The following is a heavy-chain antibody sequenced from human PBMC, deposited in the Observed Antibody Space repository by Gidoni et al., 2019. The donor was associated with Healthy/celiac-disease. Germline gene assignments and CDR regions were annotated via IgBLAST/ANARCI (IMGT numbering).Heavy chain of an antibody. CDR2: IYYSGST. J-gene: IGHJ4*02. CDR3: ARGPSYYDFWSGYYGTSSFDY. CDR1: GCSISSGGYY. D-gene: IGHD3-3*01. Sequence: QVQLQESGPGLVKPSQTLSLTCTVSGCSISSGGYYWSWIRQHPGKGLEWIGYIYYSGSTYYNPSLKSRVTISVDTSKNQFSLKLSSVTAADTAVYYCARGPSYYDFWSGYYGTSSFDYWGQGTLVTVSS. V-gene: IGHV4-31*03.